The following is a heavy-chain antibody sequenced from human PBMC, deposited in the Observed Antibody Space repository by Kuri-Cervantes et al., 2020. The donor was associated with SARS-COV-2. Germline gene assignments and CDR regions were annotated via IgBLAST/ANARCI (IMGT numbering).Heavy chain of an antibody. J-gene: IGHJ4*02. Sequence: GESLKISCAASGFTFSSYAMNWVRQAPGKGLDWVSGISDSGSKTYYVDSVEGRFTISRDNSKNTLYLQIDSLRAADTAVYYCAKGYIVPTVWGQGTLVTVSS. D-gene: IGHD2-8*01. CDR2: ISDSGSKT. CDR1: GFTFSSYA. CDR3: AKGYIVPTV. V-gene: IGHV3-23*01.